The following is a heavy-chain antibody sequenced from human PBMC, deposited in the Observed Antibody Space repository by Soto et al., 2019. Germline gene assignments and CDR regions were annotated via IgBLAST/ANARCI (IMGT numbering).Heavy chain of an antibody. CDR2: INAGNGNT. Sequence: GASVKVSCKASGYTFTSYAMHWVRQAHGQRLEWMGWINAGNGNTKYSQKFQGRVTITRDTSASTAYMELSSLRSEDTAVYYCARARMTYCGGDCYSVNCFDPWGQGTLVTVSS. D-gene: IGHD2-21*02. V-gene: IGHV1-3*01. J-gene: IGHJ5*02. CDR1: GYTFTSYA. CDR3: ARARMTYCGGDCYSVNCFDP.